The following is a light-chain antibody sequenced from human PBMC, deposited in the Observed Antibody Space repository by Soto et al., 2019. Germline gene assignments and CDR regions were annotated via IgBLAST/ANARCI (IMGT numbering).Light chain of an antibody. J-gene: IGLJ1*01. CDR3: SSYTSSSTYV. Sequence: QSVLTQPASVSGSPGQSITISCTGTSSDVGGYGYVSWYQQHPGEGPKLMIYDVSNRPSGVSNRFSGSKSGNTASLTISGLQAEDEADYYCSSYTSSSTYVFGSGTKLTVL. CDR1: SSDVGGYGY. V-gene: IGLV2-14*01. CDR2: DVS.